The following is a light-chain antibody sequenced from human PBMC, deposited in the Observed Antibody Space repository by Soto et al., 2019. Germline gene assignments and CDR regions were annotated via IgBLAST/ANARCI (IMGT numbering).Light chain of an antibody. Sequence: DIQMTQSPSSLSASVGDRVTITCRASLGISNFLAWYQQKPGKVPKLLIYSASTLQSGVPSRFSGGGSGTDFTLTISSLQPEDVATYYCQKYNSAPYTFGQGTKLDIK. CDR2: SAS. J-gene: IGKJ2*01. CDR3: QKYNSAPYT. CDR1: LGISNF. V-gene: IGKV1-27*01.